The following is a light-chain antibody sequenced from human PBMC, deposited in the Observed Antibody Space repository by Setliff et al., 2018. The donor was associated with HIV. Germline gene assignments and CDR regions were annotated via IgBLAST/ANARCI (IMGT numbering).Light chain of an antibody. CDR2: GAS. J-gene: IGKJ4*01. CDR1: RNVAKN. CDR3: QQYYDWPPLT. Sequence: MTQSPVTLSVTPGGRATLSCSAGRNVAKNIAWYQQKPGQTPRLLIYGASTRATGIPVRFRGGGSGTEFTLTISGLQSEDVAVYYCQQYYDWPPLTFGGGTKVDIK. V-gene: IGKV3-15*01.